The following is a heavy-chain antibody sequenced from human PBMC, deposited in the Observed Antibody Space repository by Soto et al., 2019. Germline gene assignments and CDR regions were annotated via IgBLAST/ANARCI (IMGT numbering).Heavy chain of an antibody. CDR3: AKGAWLDY. CDR1: GFTFNTFD. Sequence: PGGSLRLSCAASGFTFNTFDMSWVRQVPGKGLEWVSVIRGSGGTTYYADSVKGRFSISRDDAKNTLFLQMNSLRAEDTAVYYCAKGAWLDYWGQGTLVTVSS. CDR2: IRGSGGTT. V-gene: IGHV3-23*01. J-gene: IGHJ4*02.